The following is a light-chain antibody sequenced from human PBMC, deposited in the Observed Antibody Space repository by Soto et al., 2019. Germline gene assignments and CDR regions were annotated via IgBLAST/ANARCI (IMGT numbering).Light chain of an antibody. CDR2: GAS. Sequence: INMSQSPSSLSASIGDRVTLTCRASETISHYLNWYQQKPGKAPKLLIYGASKLQSGVPSRFSASGSGTDVTITIASLQAEDVATYYGQQSSCTPLTFGGGTKVDIK. CDR1: ETISHY. CDR3: QQSSCTPLT. V-gene: IGKV1-39*01. J-gene: IGKJ4*01.